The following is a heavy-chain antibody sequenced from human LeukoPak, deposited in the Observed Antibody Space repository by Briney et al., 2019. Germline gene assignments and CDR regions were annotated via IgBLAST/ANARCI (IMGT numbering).Heavy chain of an antibody. Sequence: SETLSLTCTVSGYSISSGYYWGWFRQPPGKGLEWIGSIYHSGSTYYNPSLKSRVTISVDTSKNQFSLKLSSVTAADTAVYYCARFSRRATGTVFDPWGQGTLVTVSS. CDR1: GYSISSGYY. V-gene: IGHV4-38-2*02. CDR3: ARFSRRATGTVFDP. CDR2: IYHSGST. J-gene: IGHJ5*02. D-gene: IGHD5-12*01.